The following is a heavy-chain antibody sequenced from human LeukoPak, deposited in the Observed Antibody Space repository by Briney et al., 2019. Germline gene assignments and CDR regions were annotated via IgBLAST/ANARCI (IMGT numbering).Heavy chain of an antibody. Sequence: GGSLRLSCAASGFTFSSYSMNWVRQAPGKGLEWVSSISSSSSYIYYADSVKGRFTISRDNAKNSLYLQMNSLRAEDTAVYYCAREIAVAGTPNWFDPWGQGSLVTVSS. J-gene: IGHJ5*02. V-gene: IGHV3-21*01. CDR1: GFTFSSYS. D-gene: IGHD6-19*01. CDR2: ISSSSSYI. CDR3: AREIAVAGTPNWFDP.